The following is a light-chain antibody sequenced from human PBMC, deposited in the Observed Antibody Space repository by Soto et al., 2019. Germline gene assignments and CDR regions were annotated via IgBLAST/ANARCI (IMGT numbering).Light chain of an antibody. J-gene: IGKJ3*01. CDR1: QSISSW. Sequence: DIQMTQSPSTLSASVGDRVTITCRASQSISSWLAWYQQKPGKAPKLLIYKASSLESGVPSRFSGSGSGTQFSLTISSLHPDDFATYYCQQYASYSNTFGPGTKVDVK. CDR2: KAS. V-gene: IGKV1-5*03. CDR3: QQYASYSNT.